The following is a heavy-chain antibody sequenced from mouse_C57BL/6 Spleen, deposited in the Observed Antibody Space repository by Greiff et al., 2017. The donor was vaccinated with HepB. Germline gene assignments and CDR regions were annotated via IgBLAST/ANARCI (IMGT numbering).Heavy chain of an antibody. Sequence: EVMLVESGGGLVKPGGSLKLSCAASGFTFSSYAMSWVRQTPEKRLEWVATISDGGSYTYYPDNVKGRFTISRDNAKNNLYLQMSHLKSEDTAMYYCARGQYYYGSSYGYAMDHWGQGTSVTVSS. CDR3: ARGQYYYGSSYGYAMDH. V-gene: IGHV5-4*03. D-gene: IGHD1-1*01. CDR1: GFTFSSYA. CDR2: ISDGGSYT. J-gene: IGHJ4*01.